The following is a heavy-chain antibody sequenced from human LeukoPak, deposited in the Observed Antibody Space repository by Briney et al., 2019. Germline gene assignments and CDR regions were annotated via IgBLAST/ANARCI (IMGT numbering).Heavy chain of an antibody. V-gene: IGHV1-2*02. CDR3: ARDEGKAATPYKTYGMDV. J-gene: IGHJ6*02. Sequence: ASVKVSCKASGYTFTGYYMHWVRQAPGQGLEWMGWINPNSGGTNYAQKFQGRVTMTRDTSISTAYMELSRLRSDDTAVYYCARDEGKAATPYKTYGMDVWGQGTTVTVSS. D-gene: IGHD6-13*01. CDR2: INPNSGGT. CDR1: GYTFTGYY.